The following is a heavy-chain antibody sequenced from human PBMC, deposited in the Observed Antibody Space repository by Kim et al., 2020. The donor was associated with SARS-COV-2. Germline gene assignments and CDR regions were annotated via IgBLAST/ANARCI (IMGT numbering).Heavy chain of an antibody. J-gene: IGHJ6*02. CDR2: T. V-gene: IGHV3-23*01. D-gene: IGHD1-1*01. CDR3: TPVPGNYGMDV. Sequence: TYYADSVKGRFTISRDNSKNTLYLQMNSLRAEDTAVYYCTPVPGNYGMDVWGQATTVTVSS.